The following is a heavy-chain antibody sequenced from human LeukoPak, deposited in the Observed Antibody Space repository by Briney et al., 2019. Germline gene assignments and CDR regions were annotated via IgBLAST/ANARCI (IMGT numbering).Heavy chain of an antibody. J-gene: IGHJ6*03. CDR2: ISYDGSNK. D-gene: IGHD6-19*01. V-gene: IGHV3-30*18. CDR1: GFTFSSYG. CDR3: AKEGSGWHYYYYYYYMDV. Sequence: PGGSLRLSCAASGFTFSSYGMHWVRQAPGKGLEWVAVISYDGSNKYYADSVKGRFTISRDNSKNTLYLQMNSLRAEDTAVYYCAKEGSGWHYYYYYYYMDVWGKGTTVTVSS.